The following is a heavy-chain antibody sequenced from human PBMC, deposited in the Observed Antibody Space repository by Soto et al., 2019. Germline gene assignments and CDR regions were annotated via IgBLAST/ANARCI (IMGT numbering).Heavy chain of an antibody. D-gene: IGHD1-26*01. CDR1: GGSISSSNW. J-gene: IGHJ6*02. Sequence: QVQLQESGPGLVKPSGTLSLTCAVSGGSISSSNWWSWVRQPPGKGLEWIGEIYHSGSTNYNPSLKSRVTIAVDKPKNQFSLKLSAVTAADTAVYYCARVTGSYYSGMDVWGQGTTVTVSS. V-gene: IGHV4-4*02. CDR3: ARVTGSYYSGMDV. CDR2: IYHSGST.